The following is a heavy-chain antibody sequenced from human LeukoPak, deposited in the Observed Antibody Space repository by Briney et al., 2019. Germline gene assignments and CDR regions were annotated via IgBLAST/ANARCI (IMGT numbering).Heavy chain of an antibody. Sequence: PGGSLRLSCAASGFNFNTYEMNWVRQAPGKGLEWVSYICGRGTTKYYADSVKGRFTISRDSAENSLYLQMNDLRAEDTAVYYCAKDLYYYCSGNYVPGLPDYWGQGTLVTVSS. J-gene: IGHJ4*02. CDR3: AKDLYYYCSGNYVPGLPDY. CDR1: GFNFNTYE. CDR2: ICGRGTTK. V-gene: IGHV3-48*03. D-gene: IGHD3-10*01.